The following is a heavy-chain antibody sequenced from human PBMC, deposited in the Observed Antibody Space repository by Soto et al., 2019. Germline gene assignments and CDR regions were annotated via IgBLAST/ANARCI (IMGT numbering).Heavy chain of an antibody. V-gene: IGHV3-30*02. CDR1: GVPFSSYG. CDR3: AKEQLGYCSGGSCYMIDY. J-gene: IGHJ4*02. Sequence: GGSLRLSCASSGVPFSSYGMHWVRQAPGKGLEWVAVIWYDGSNKYYADSVKGRFTISRDNSKNTLYLQMNSLRAEDTAVYYCAKEQLGYCSGGSCYMIDYWGRGTLVTVSS. CDR2: IWYDGSNK. D-gene: IGHD2-15*01.